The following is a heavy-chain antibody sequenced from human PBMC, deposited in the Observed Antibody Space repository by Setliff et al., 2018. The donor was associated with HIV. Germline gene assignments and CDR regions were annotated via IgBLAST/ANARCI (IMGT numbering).Heavy chain of an antibody. Sequence: GASVKVSCKTSGYIFNAYAITWVRQAPGQGLEWIGWISPYNGDMKYAQNFQGRLTVTIDASTTTAYMELSSLRPDDTAVYYCSRGPKYIIPTSNWFDSWGQGTLVTVSS. V-gene: IGHV1-18*01. CDR2: ISPYNGDM. D-gene: IGHD1-26*01. CDR1: GYIFNAYA. CDR3: SRGPKYIIPTSNWFDS. J-gene: IGHJ5*01.